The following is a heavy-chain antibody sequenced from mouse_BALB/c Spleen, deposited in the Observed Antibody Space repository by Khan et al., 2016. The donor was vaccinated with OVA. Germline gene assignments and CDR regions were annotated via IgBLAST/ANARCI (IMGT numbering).Heavy chain of an antibody. V-gene: IGHV9-2-1*01. Sequence: QIQLVQSGPELKKPGETVKISCKASGYTFTDYSMNWVKQAPGKGLKWMGWINTEPGEPTYADDFKGRFSFSLETSASTASLQINNLKNEDTATYVCAGRRHWYFDGWGAGTTVTVSS. CDR3: AGRRHWYFDG. J-gene: IGHJ1*01. CDR1: GYTFTDYS. CDR2: INTEPGEP.